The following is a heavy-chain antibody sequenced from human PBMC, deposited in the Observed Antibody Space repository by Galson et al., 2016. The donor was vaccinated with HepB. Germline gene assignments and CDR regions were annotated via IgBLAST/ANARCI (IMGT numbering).Heavy chain of an antibody. CDR1: GGSISSGDYY. Sequence: SETLSLTCTVSGGSISSGDYYWSWIRQPPEKGLEWIGYAFYSGITNYNPSLKSRVTISIDTSKNQFSLKLSSVTAADTAVYYCARGEGYNLYWGQGTLVTVSS. D-gene: IGHD5-24*01. CDR3: ARGEGYNLY. J-gene: IGHJ4*02. CDR2: AFYSGIT. V-gene: IGHV4-61*08.